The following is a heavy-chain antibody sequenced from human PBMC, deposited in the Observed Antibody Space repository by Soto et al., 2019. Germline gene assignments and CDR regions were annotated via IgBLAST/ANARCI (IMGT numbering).Heavy chain of an antibody. Sequence: ASVKVSCKASGYTFTNYAIHWVCQAPGQRLEWMGGINGGNGDTKFSQRFRGRLTITRDTSATTAYMELSSLRSEDTALYYCARVSSSWFDPWGPRTLVTVSS. CDR3: ARVSSSWFDP. J-gene: IGHJ5*02. CDR2: INGGNGDT. CDR1: GYTFTNYA. V-gene: IGHV1-3*01.